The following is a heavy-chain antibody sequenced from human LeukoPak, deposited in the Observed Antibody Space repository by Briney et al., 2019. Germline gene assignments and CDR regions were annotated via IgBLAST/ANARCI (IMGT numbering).Heavy chain of an antibody. D-gene: IGHD3-9*01. CDR1: GGSISSGDYY. Sequence: SQTLSLTCTVSGGSISSGDYYWSWIRQPPGKGLEWIGYIYYSGSTYYNPSLTSRVTISVDTSKNQFSLKLSSVTAADTAVYYCARGGSPDFDWLLFHYWGQGTLVTVSS. J-gene: IGHJ4*02. CDR3: ARGGSPDFDWLLFHY. V-gene: IGHV4-30-4*01. CDR2: IYYSGST.